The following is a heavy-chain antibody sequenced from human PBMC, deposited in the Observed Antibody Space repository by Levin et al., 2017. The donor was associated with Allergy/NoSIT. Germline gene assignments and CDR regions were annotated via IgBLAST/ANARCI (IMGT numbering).Heavy chain of an antibody. D-gene: IGHD2/OR15-2a*01. CDR2: IYYSGAT. CDR3: ATLFTSPLYFDY. V-gene: IGHV4-39*01. CDR1: GGSIYSSSHY. Sequence: GSLRLSCTVSGGSIYSSSHYWVWIRQPPGKGLEWIATIYYSGATFYNPSLKSRATISADTSKNQFSLGLSSVTAADTAVYYCATLFTSPLYFDYWGQGTLVTVSS. J-gene: IGHJ4*02.